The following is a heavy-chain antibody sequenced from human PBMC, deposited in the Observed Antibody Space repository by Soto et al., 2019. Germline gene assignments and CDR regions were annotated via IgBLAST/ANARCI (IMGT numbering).Heavy chain of an antibody. V-gene: IGHV1-2*04. Sequence: QVQLVQSGAEVKKPGASVKVSCKASGYTFTGYYMHWVRQAPGQGLEWMRWINPNSGGTNYAQKFQGWVTMTRDTSISTAYMELSRLRSDDTAVYYCARDPSGRGSWGYYYGMDVWGQGTTVTVSS. D-gene: IGHD3-10*01. CDR3: ARDPSGRGSWGYYYGMDV. CDR2: INPNSGGT. CDR1: GYTFTGYY. J-gene: IGHJ6*02.